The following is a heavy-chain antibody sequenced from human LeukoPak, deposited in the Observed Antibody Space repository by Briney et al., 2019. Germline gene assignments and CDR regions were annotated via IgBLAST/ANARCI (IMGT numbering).Heavy chain of an antibody. D-gene: IGHD3-3*01. Sequence: SETLSLTCAVYGGSFSGYYWSWIRQPPGKGLEWIGEINHSGSTNYNPSLKSRATISVDTSKNQFSLKLSSVTAADTAVYYCARVAYYDFWSGYYMVNWFDPWGQGTLVTVSS. J-gene: IGHJ5*02. CDR3: ARVAYYDFWSGYYMVNWFDP. CDR2: INHSGST. V-gene: IGHV4-34*01. CDR1: GGSFSGYY.